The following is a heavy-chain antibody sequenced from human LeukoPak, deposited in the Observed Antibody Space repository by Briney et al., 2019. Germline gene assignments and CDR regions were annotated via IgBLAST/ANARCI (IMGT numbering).Heavy chain of an antibody. CDR3: ARVFYDSSGYYWPFFDY. D-gene: IGHD3-22*01. CDR2: IYSGGST. Sequence: PGGSLRLSCAASGFTVSSNYMSWVRQAPGKGLEWVSVIYSGGSTYYADSMKGRFTISRDNSKNTLYLQMNSLRAEDTAVYYCARVFYDSSGYYWPFFDYWGQGTLVTVSS. V-gene: IGHV3-53*01. CDR1: GFTVSSNY. J-gene: IGHJ4*02.